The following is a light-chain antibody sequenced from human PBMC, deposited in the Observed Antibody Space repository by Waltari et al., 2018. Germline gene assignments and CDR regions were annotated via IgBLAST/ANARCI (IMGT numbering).Light chain of an antibody. CDR1: QSVLYSSNNNNY. Sequence: DIVMTQSPDSLAVSLGERATVHCSPSQSVLYSSNNNNYLTWYQQKPGQPPKLLIYWASTRESGVPDRFSGSGSGTDFTLTISSLQAEDVAVYYCQQYFSAPYTFGQGTKLEIK. V-gene: IGKV4-1*01. CDR2: WAS. CDR3: QQYFSAPYT. J-gene: IGKJ2*01.